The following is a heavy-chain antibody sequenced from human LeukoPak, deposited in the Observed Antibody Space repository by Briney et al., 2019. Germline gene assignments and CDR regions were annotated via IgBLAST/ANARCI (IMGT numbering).Heavy chain of an antibody. CDR2: INHSGST. V-gene: IGHV4-34*01. D-gene: IGHD3-16*01. Sequence: SETLSLTCAVYGGSFSGYYWSWIRQPPGKGLEWIGEINHSGSTNYNPSLKSRVTLSVDTSKNQVSLKLSSVTAADTAVYYCARSEINDYIKYWGQGILVTVSS. CDR3: ARSEINDYIKY. CDR1: GGSFSGYY. J-gene: IGHJ4*02.